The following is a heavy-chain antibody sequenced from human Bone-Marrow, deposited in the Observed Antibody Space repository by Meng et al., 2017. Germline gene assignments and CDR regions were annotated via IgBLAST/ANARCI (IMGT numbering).Heavy chain of an antibody. J-gene: IGHJ5*02. Sequence: GESLKISCAASGFTFSSYSMNWARQAPGKGLEWVSSISSSSYIYYADSVKGRFTISRDNAKNSLYLQMNSLRAEDTAVYYCARDRSTTPYYDREGGILSWGQGTLVTVSS. CDR1: GFTFSSYS. CDR2: ISSSSYI. D-gene: IGHD3-22*01. V-gene: IGHV3-21*01. CDR3: ARDRSTTPYYDREGGILS.